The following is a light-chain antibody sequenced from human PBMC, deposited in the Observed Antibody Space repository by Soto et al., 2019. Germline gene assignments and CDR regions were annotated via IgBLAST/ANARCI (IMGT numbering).Light chain of an antibody. CDR1: SSDVGGYYY. V-gene: IGLV2-8*01. J-gene: IGLJ1*01. Sequence: QSALTQPPSASGSPGQSVTISCTGTSSDVGGYYYVSWYQQHPGKAPKLMIYEVSKRPSGVPDRFSGSKSGNTASLTVSGLQAEDEADYYCSSYAGSNINNYVFGTGTKVTVL. CDR3: SSYAGSNINNYV. CDR2: EVS.